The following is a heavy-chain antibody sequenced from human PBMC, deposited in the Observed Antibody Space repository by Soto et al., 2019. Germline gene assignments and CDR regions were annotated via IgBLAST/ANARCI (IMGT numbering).Heavy chain of an antibody. CDR3: ATPPRVFGDYYYYGMDV. J-gene: IGHJ6*02. Sequence: ASVKVSCKVSGYTLTELSMHWVRQAPGKGLEWIGGFDPEDGETIYAQKFQGRVTMTEDTSTDTAYMELSSLRSEDTAVYYCATPPRVFGDYYYYGMDVWGQGTTVTVSS. V-gene: IGHV1-24*01. D-gene: IGHD3-16*01. CDR2: FDPEDGET. CDR1: GYTLTELS.